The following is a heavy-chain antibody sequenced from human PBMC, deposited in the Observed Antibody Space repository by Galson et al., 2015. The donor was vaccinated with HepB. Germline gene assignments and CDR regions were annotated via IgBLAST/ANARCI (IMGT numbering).Heavy chain of an antibody. CDR3: AKGAYYDFYGTGGPPDV. Sequence: SLRLSCAASGFTFDDYAMHWVRQAPGKGLEWVSGISWNSGSIGYADSVKGRFTISRDNAKNSLYLQMNSLRAEDTALYYCAKGAYYDFYGTGGPPDVWGKGTTVTVSS. J-gene: IGHJ6*04. CDR2: ISWNSGSI. V-gene: IGHV3-9*01. D-gene: IGHD3-3*01. CDR1: GFTFDDYA.